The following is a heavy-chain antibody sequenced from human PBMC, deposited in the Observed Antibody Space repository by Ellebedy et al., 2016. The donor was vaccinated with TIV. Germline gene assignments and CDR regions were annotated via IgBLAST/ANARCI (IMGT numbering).Heavy chain of an antibody. V-gene: IGHV3-66*01. CDR3: ARATFYDVDLSGWYFDL. CDR1: GFPFSDYY. D-gene: IGHD3-10*02. CDR2: ITSGGTI. J-gene: IGHJ2*01. Sequence: GGSLRLSCAASGFPFSDYYMSWIRQAPGKGLEWVSFITSGGTIYYADSVKGRFTISRDNSKNTLYLQMNSLRTEDTAVYYCARATFYDVDLSGWYFDLWGRGSLVTVSS.